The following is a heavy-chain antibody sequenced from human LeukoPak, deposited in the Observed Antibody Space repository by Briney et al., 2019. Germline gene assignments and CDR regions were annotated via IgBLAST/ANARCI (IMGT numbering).Heavy chain of an antibody. CDR1: GFTFSGSA. CDR3: TRWKSEGDY. J-gene: IGHJ4*02. Sequence: PGGSLRLSCAASGFTFSGSAMHWVRQASGKGLEWVGRIRSKANSYATAYAASVKGRFTISRDDSKDTAYLQMNSLKTEDTAVYHCTRWKSEGDYWGQGTLVTVSS. D-gene: IGHD1-1*01. V-gene: IGHV3-73*01. CDR2: IRSKANSYAT.